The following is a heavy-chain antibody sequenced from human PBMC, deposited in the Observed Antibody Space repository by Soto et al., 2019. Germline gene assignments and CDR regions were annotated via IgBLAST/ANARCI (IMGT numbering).Heavy chain of an antibody. CDR2: TFYRSGWFN. J-gene: IGHJ4*02. D-gene: IGHD5-12*01. V-gene: IGHV6-1*01. CDR1: GDSVSSNSAA. Sequence: QTLSLPSAISGDSVSSNSAAWNLIRHSPSRGLEWLGRTFYRSGWFNNYAVSVKGRISINPDTSKNQFSLQLNSVTPEDTAVYYCAKGGSLGPLTGYAFDSWGQETLVTVSS. CDR3: AKGGSLGPLTGYAFDS.